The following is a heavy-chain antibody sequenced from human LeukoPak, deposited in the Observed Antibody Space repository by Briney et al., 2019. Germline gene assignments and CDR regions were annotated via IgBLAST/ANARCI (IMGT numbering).Heavy chain of an antibody. J-gene: IGHJ4*02. CDR1: GYSFTSYW. D-gene: IGHD6-19*01. CDR3: ARRWLSSEYFDF. Sequence: GESLKISCKGSGYSFTSYWIGWVRQMPGKGPEWMGIIYPGDSDTRYSPSFQGQVTISADKSISAAYLQWSSLRASDTAMYYCARRWLSSEYFDFWGQGTLVTVSS. CDR2: IYPGDSDT. V-gene: IGHV5-51*01.